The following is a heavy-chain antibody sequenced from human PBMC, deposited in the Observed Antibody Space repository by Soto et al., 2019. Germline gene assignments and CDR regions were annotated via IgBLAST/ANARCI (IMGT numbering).Heavy chain of an antibody. CDR1: GGSISSSNW. V-gene: IGHV4-4*02. D-gene: IGHD3-10*01. CDR3: AGSIREGFGFDP. J-gene: IGHJ5*02. Sequence: QVQLQESGPGLVKPSGTLSLTCAVSGGSISSSNWWSWVRQPPGKGLEWIGEIYHSGSTNYNPSRKSRVTISIDKSKDQFSLKLTSVTAADTAVYYCAGSIREGFGFDPWGQGSLVTVSS. CDR2: IYHSGST.